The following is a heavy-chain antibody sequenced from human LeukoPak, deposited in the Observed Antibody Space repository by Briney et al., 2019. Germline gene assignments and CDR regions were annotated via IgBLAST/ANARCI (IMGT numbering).Heavy chain of an antibody. V-gene: IGHV3-30*03. CDR3: AAFIATKLDN. D-gene: IGHD2-15*01. CDR1: GFTFRSSE. J-gene: IGHJ4*02. Sequence: PGGSLRLSCAASGFTFRSSEMNWVRQAPGKGLEWLAVASTDEISQTYADSVKGRFIISRDTSRNTLNLQMNNLTPEDTAVYYCAAFIATKLDNWGQGILVSVSS. CDR2: ASTDEISQ.